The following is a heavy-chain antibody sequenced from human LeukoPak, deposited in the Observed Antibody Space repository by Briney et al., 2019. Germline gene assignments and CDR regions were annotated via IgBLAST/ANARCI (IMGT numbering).Heavy chain of an antibody. D-gene: IGHD3-22*01. J-gene: IGHJ4*02. CDR1: GGTSNSHA. CDR2: IISNLGTT. Sequence: ASVKVSCKASGGTSNSHAISWVRQAPGQGLEWMGRIISNLGTTNRAQKFQDSVTLTADKSTNIAYMGLTSLTSDDTAIYYCATTNDGGGYQWGDFFDYWGQGTLVTVSS. CDR3: ATTNDGGGYQWGDFFDY. V-gene: IGHV1-69*04.